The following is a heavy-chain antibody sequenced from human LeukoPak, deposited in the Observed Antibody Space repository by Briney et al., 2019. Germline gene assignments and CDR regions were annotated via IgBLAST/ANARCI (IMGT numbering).Heavy chain of an antibody. CDR3: AKGSSGYFADL. D-gene: IGHD3-22*01. CDR2: INSDGSST. V-gene: IGHV3-74*01. Sequence: SGGSLRLSCAASGFTFSSYWMHWVRQAPGKGLVWVSRINSDGSSTSYADSVKGRFTISRDNAKNTLYLQMNSLRAEDTALYYCAKGSSGYFADLWGQETLVTVSS. CDR1: GFTFSSYW. J-gene: IGHJ5*02.